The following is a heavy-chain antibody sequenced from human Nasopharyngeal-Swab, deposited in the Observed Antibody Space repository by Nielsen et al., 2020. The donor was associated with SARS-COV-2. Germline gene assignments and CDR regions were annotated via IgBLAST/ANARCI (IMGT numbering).Heavy chain of an antibody. CDR1: GFSFDNFP. D-gene: IGHD6-13*01. CDR3: ARDGYSFTWDEYYMDV. V-gene: IGHV3-48*04. Sequence: GGSLRLSCEASGFSFDNFPMNWVRQAPGRGLEWISNIRTSVEGGMFYADSVKGRFTISRDNAKNSVYLQMNTLRVEDTAVYYCARDGYSFTWDEYYMDVWGTGTTVTVSS. CDR2: IRTSVEGGM. J-gene: IGHJ6*03.